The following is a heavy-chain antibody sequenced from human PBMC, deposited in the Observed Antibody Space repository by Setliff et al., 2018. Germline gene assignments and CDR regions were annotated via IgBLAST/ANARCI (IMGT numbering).Heavy chain of an antibody. CDR1: GFTFSSYA. D-gene: IGHD3-10*01. V-gene: IGHV3-23*01. CDR2: ITDSGGTT. CDR3: AKALTTVRGGPFDY. Sequence: GGSLRLSCAASGFTFSSYAMNWVRQAPGKGLEWVSTITDSGGTTYYADSVKGRFTISRDNSKNTLYLQMNSLRAEDTAVYYCAKALTTVRGGPFDYWGQGTLVTVSS. J-gene: IGHJ4*02.